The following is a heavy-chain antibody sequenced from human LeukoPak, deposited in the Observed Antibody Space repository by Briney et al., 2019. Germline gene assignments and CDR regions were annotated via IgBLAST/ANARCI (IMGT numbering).Heavy chain of an antibody. Sequence: GGSLRLSCAASGFTFSSYAMTWVRQAPGKGLEWVSSITDIGGSTYYAYSVKGRFTISRDNSKNTLYLQMNSPRAEDTAVYYCAKGKISAADAIDYWGQGTLVTVSS. CDR3: AKGKISAADAIDY. CDR2: ITDIGGST. V-gene: IGHV3-23*01. J-gene: IGHJ4*02. D-gene: IGHD6-13*01. CDR1: GFTFSSYA.